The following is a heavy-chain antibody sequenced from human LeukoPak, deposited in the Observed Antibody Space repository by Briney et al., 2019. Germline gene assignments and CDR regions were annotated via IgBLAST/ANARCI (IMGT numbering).Heavy chain of an antibody. V-gene: IGHV1-18*01. J-gene: IGHJ4*02. D-gene: IGHD3-9*01. CDR1: GYTFTSYG. CDR3: ARGPLTGYYVLIDY. CDR2: ISDYNGNT. Sequence: ASVKVSCKASGYTFTSYGISWVRQAPGQGLEWIGWISDYNGNTNYAQKLQGRVTMTTDTSTSTAYMELRSLRSDDTAVYYCARGPLTGYYVLIDYWGQGTLVTVSS.